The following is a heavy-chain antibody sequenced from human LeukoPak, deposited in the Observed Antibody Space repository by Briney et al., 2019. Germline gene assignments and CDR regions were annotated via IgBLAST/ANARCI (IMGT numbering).Heavy chain of an antibody. V-gene: IGHV4-39*07. Sequence: SETLSLTCSVSGGSIISSNYYWGWIRQPPGKGLEWIGNIYHSGSTYYNPSLKSRVTISVDTSKNQFSLRLRSVTAADTAVYSCARALTPIQLWAYYFVYWGHGTLVTVSS. D-gene: IGHD5-18*01. J-gene: IGHJ4*01. CDR1: GGSIISSNYY. CDR3: ARALTPIQLWAYYFVY. CDR2: IYHSGST.